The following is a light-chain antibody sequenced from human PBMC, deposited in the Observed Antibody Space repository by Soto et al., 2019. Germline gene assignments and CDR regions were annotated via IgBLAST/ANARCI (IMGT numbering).Light chain of an antibody. J-gene: IGLJ1*01. CDR2: QVT. Sequence: QSVLTQPASVSGSPGQSITISCTGTSSDVGNYDLVSWYQQFPGKAPKLILYQVTKRPSGVSNRFSGSKSGNTASLTISGLQAEDEADYYCCSHAGSTTFYVFGTGTKLTVL. CDR3: CSHAGSTTFYV. V-gene: IGLV2-23*02. CDR1: SSDVGNYDL.